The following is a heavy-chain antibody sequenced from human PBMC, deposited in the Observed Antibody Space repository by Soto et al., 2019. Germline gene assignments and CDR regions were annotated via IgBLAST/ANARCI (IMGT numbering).Heavy chain of an antibody. CDR3: ARDPKTSGGQHWAFNYFDS. D-gene: IGHD7-27*01. J-gene: IGHJ4*02. V-gene: IGHV3-30-3*01. CDR2: ISYDGTNK. Sequence: QVQLVESGGGVVQPGRSQRLSCAASGFSFSISPMHWVRQAPGKGPEWVALISYDGTNKFYADSVKGRFTISRDNSKSPRYLQVDSLRPEDAAVYYCARDPKTSGGQHWAFNYFDSWVQGTLVTVSS. CDR1: GFSFSISP.